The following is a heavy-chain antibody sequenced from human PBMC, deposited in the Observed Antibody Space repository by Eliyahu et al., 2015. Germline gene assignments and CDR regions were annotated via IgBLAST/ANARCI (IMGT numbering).Heavy chain of an antibody. CDR3: ARDGGYCSGGSCYGGDAFDI. V-gene: IGHV3-33*01. J-gene: IGHJ3*02. Sequence: QVQLVESGGGVVQPGRSLRLSCAASGFTFSXYGXPWVRQAPGKGVEWVAVIWYDGSNKYYADSVKGRFTISRDNSKNTLYLQMNSLRAEDTAVYYCARDGGYCSGGSCYGGDAFDIWGQGTMVTVSS. CDR1: GFTFSXYG. CDR2: IWYDGSNK. D-gene: IGHD2-15*01.